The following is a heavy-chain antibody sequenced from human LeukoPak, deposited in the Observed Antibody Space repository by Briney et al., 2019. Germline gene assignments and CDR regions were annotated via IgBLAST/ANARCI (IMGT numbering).Heavy chain of an antibody. J-gene: IGHJ4*02. V-gene: IGHV3-33*03. CDR1: GFIFSTYG. CDR2: VWSGGNNK. CDR3: AKDGQVGAIGYFDY. D-gene: IGHD1-26*01. Sequence: GGSLRLSCSASGFIFSTYGMHWVRQAPGKGLEWVAVVWSGGNNKYYSDSVKGRFTISRDNSKNTLYLQMNSLRAEDTAVYYCAKDGQVGAIGYFDYRGQGTLVTVSS.